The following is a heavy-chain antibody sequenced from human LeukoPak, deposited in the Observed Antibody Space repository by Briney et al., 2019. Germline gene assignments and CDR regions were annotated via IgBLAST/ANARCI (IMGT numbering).Heavy chain of an antibody. CDR3: ARERLGQGAFDI. CDR1: GGSISSYY. J-gene: IGHJ3*02. Sequence: PSETLSLTCTVSGGSISSYYWSWIRQPPGKGLEWIGYIYCSGSTNYNASLKSRVTISVDRSKNQFSLKLWSVTAADTALYYCARERLGQGAFDIWGQGTMVTVSS. V-gene: IGHV4-59*01. CDR2: IYCSGST.